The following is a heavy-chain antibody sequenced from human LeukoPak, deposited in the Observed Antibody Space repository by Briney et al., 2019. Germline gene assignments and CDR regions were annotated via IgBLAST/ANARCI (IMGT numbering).Heavy chain of an antibody. D-gene: IGHD1-20*01. CDR2: IYYSGST. V-gene: IGHV4-59*12. CDR3: ASDNWTGYYFDY. Sequence: KASETLSLTCTVSGGSFSTYYWSWIRQPPGKGLEWIGYIYYSGSTDYNPSLKSRVTISVDTSKNQFSLKLSSVTAADTAVYYCASDNWTGYYFDYWGQGTLVTVSS. J-gene: IGHJ4*02. CDR1: GGSFSTYY.